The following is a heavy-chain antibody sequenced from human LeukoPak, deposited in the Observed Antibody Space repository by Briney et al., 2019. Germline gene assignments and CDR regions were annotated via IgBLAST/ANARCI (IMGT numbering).Heavy chain of an antibody. Sequence: PSETLSLTCTVSGGSMSSYYWSWIRQPPGKGLEWIGYIYYSGSTNYNPSLKSRLTISVDTSKNQFSLKLSSVTAADTAVYYCARGMTTGPDPWGQGILVTVSS. J-gene: IGHJ5*02. V-gene: IGHV4-59*08. CDR2: IYYSGST. CDR3: ARGMTTGPDP. CDR1: GGSMSSYY. D-gene: IGHD4-17*01.